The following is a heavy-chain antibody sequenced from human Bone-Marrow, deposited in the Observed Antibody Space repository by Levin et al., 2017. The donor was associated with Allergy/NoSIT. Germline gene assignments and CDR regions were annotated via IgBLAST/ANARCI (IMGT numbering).Heavy chain of an antibody. CDR3: ATGAVLPATETGPPPLYYYYYMDV. V-gene: IGHV1-24*01. CDR2: FDPETSQR. CDR1: GYSLSEIS. J-gene: IGHJ6*03. Sequence: GESLKISCKVSGYSLSEISVQWVRQAPGKGLEWMGSFDPETSQRIYAQKFQGRLTLTDDTSAGTAYMELSSLRSDDTAVYYCATGAVLPATETGPPPLYYYYYMDVWGKGTTVTVSS. D-gene: IGHD1-1*01.